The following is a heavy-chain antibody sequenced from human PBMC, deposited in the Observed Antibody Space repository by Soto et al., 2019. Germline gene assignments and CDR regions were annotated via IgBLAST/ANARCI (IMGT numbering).Heavy chain of an antibody. V-gene: IGHV3-74*01. CDR1: GFTFSSYW. Sequence: GGSLRLSCAASGFTFSSYWMHWVRQAPGKGLVWVSRINSDGSSTSYADSVKGRFTISRDNAKNTLYLQMNSLRAEDAAVYYWARGVDSNYGYYYYYMDVWGKGTTVTVSS. CDR2: INSDGSST. D-gene: IGHD4-4*01. CDR3: ARGVDSNYGYYYYYMDV. J-gene: IGHJ6*03.